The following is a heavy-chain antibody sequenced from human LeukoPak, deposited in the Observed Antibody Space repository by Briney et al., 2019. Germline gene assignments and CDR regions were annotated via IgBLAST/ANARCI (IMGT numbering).Heavy chain of an antibody. CDR2: IYYSGST. CDR3: ARGYSYGYYFDY. J-gene: IGHJ4*02. D-gene: IGHD5-18*01. CDR1: GGSISSSNYY. Sequence: PSETLSLTCTVSGGSISSSNYYWGWIRQPPGKGLEWIGSIYYSGSTHYNSSLKSRVTISVDTSKNQFFLKLSSVTAADTAVYYCARGYSYGYYFDYWGQGTLVTVSS. V-gene: IGHV4-39*01.